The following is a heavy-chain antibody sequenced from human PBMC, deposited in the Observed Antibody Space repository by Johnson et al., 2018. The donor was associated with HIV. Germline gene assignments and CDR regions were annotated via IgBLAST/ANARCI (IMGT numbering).Heavy chain of an antibody. V-gene: IGHV3-48*04. J-gene: IGHJ3*02. CDR1: GFTVSSNY. CDR3: ATDIVVVLAVTGTGAAFDI. Sequence: VQLVESGGGLVQPGGSLRLSCAASGFTVSSNYMSWVRQAPGKGLEWVSGISWNSGSIGYADSVKGRFTISRDNAKNSLYLQMNSLRAEDTAVYYCATDIVVVLAVTGTGAAFDIWGQGTMVTVSS. CDR2: ISWNSGSI. D-gene: IGHD2-15*01.